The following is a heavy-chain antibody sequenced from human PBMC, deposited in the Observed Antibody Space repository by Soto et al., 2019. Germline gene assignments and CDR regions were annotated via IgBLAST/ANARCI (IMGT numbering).Heavy chain of an antibody. D-gene: IGHD5-12*01. CDR1: GGSINTFY. V-gene: IGHV4-4*07. CDR3: AREGSYSAYNFAHGIQLWSFDF. Sequence: SETLSLTCTVSGGSINTFYWSWVRQPAGKGLEWIGRIFSSGSTSFNPSLESRVAMSVDTSKNHFSLNLSSVTAADMAVYYCAREGSYSAYNFAHGIQLWSFDFWGQGALVP. J-gene: IGHJ4*02. CDR2: IFSSGST.